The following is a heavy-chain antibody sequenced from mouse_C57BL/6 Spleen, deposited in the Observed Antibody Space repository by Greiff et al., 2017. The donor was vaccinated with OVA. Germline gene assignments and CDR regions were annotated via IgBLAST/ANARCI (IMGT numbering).Heavy chain of an antibody. CDR2: IDPSDSYT. CDR1: GYTFTSYW. CDR3: GRRSSGSRYFDV. Sequence: QVQLQHPGAELVRPGTSVKLSCKASGYTFTSYWMHWVKQRPGQGLEWIGVIDPSDSYTNYNQKFKGKATLTVDTSSSTAYMQLSSLTSEDSAVYYCGRRSSGSRYFDVWGTGTTVTVSS. D-gene: IGHD3-2*02. J-gene: IGHJ1*03. V-gene: IGHV1-59*01.